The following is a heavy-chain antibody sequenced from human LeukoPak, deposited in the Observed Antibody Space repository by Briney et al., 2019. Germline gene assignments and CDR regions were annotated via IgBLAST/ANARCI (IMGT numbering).Heavy chain of an antibody. J-gene: IGHJ4*02. D-gene: IGHD3-10*01. V-gene: IGHV3-21*01. CDR3: ARVRGYEVRGSSFDY. Sequence: GGSLRLSCAASGFTFSSYSMNWVRQAPGKGLGWVSSISSSSSYIYYADSVKGRFTISRDNAKNSLYLQMNSLRAEDTAVYYCARVRGYEVRGSSFDYWGQGTLVTVSS. CDR1: GFTFSSYS. CDR2: ISSSSSYI.